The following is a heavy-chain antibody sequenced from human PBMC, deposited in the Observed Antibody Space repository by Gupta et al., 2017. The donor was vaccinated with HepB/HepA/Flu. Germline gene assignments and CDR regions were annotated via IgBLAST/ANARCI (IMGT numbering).Heavy chain of an antibody. D-gene: IGHD1-26*01. CDR2: ISGSGGST. CDR1: GFTFSSYA. V-gene: IGHV3-23*01. Sequence: EVQLLESGGGLVQPGGSLRLSCAASGFTFSSYAMSWVRQAPGKGLEWVSAISGSGGSTYYADSVKGRFTISRDNSKNTLYLQMNSLRAEDTAVYYCAKRGYSGSYYPYYGMDVWGQGTTVTVSS. CDR3: AKRGYSGSYYPYYGMDV. J-gene: IGHJ6*02.